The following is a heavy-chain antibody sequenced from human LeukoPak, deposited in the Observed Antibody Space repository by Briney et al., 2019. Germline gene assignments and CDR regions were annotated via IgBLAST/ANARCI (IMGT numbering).Heavy chain of an antibody. CDR2: IDYSGST. V-gene: IGHV4-59*01. CDR3: ARVSRRHTLDS. Sequence: SETLSLTCIVSNGSNSTYYWSWIRQPPGKGLEWIGYIDYSGSTNYNPSLKSRVTMSLDTSKNHFSLRLSSVTAADSAVYYCARVSRRHTLDSWGQGTLVTVSS. CDR1: NGSNSTYY. J-gene: IGHJ4*02.